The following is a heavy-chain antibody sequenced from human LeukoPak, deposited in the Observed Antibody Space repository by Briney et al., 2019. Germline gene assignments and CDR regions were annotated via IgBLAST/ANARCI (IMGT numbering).Heavy chain of an antibody. J-gene: IGHJ4*02. CDR3: ASEIRGGYDFWSGYYTPYYFDY. Sequence: SETLSLTCIVSGYSISSGYYWGWIRQPPGKGLEWIGSIYHSGSTYYNPSLKSRVTISVDTSKNQFSLKLSSVTAADTAVYYCASEIRGGYDFWSGYYTPYYFDYWGQGTLVTVSS. V-gene: IGHV4-38-2*02. CDR2: IYHSGST. D-gene: IGHD3-3*01. CDR1: GYSISSGYY.